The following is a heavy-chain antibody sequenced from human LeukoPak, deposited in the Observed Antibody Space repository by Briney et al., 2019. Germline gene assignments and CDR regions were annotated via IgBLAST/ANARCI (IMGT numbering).Heavy chain of an antibody. CDR2: IYYSGST. D-gene: IGHD6-19*01. CDR3: ARLLRIPGGWSHSGMDV. Sequence: PPETLSLTCTVSGGSISSSSYYWGWIRQPPGTGLEWIGSIYYSGSTYYNPSLRSRVTISVDTSKNQFSLKLSSVTAADTAVYYCARLLRIPGGWSHSGMDVWGQGTTVTVSS. CDR1: GGSISSSSYY. J-gene: IGHJ6*02. V-gene: IGHV4-39*01.